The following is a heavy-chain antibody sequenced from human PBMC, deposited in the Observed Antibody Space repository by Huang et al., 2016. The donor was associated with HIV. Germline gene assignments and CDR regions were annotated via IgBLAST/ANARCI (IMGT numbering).Heavy chain of an antibody. V-gene: IGHV4-30-4*08. CDR3: AREGKTGTWFDP. CDR2: IYYSGRT. Sequence: QVQLQESGPGLVKPSQTLSLTCTVSGDSISSGGYYWSWIRQPPGKGLEWIGYIYYSGRTYYNPSLKSRVTISVDTSKNQFSLKLSSVTAADTAVYYCAREGKTGTWFDPWGQGTLVTVSS. D-gene: IGHD1-1*01. CDR1: GDSISSGGYY. J-gene: IGHJ5*02.